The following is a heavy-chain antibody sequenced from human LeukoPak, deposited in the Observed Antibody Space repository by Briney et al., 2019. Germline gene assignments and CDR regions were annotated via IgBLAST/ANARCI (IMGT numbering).Heavy chain of an antibody. V-gene: IGHV4-34*01. Sequence: SETLSLTCAVYGGSFSTYYWSWIRQPPGKGLEWIGEINHSGRTNYNPSLMSRVTISIETSKNQMSLKVTARTAAAMAVYYCVRVLTGSWGQGTLVTVSS. D-gene: IGHD3-9*01. CDR2: INHSGRT. CDR3: VRVLTGS. J-gene: IGHJ4*02. CDR1: GGSFSTYY.